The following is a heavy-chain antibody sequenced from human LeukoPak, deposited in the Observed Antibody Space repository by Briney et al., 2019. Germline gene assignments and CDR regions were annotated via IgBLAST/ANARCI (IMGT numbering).Heavy chain of an antibody. J-gene: IGHJ4*02. CDR2: ISGSGGST. V-gene: IGHV3-23*01. CDR3: AKMGTTVTSFDY. CDR1: GFTFNDFA. Sequence: PGGSLRLSCAASGFTFNDFAMHWVRLTPGKGLEWVSAISGSGGSTYYADSVKGRFTISRDNSKNTLYLQMNSLRAEDTAVYYCAKMGTTVTSFDYWGQGTLVTVSS. D-gene: IGHD4-17*01.